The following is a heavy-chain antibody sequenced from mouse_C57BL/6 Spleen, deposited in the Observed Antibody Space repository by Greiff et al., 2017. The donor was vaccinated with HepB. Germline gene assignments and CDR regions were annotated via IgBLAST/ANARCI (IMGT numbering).Heavy chain of an antibody. Sequence: EVQGVESGGDLVKPGGSLKLSCAASGFTFSSYGMSWVRQTPDKRLEWVATISSGGSYTYYPDSVKGRFTISRDNAKNTLYLQMSSLKSEDTAMYYCARHWSNPAWFAYWGQGTLVTVSA. V-gene: IGHV5-6*01. D-gene: IGHD2-5*01. J-gene: IGHJ3*01. CDR1: GFTFSSYG. CDR2: ISSGGSYT. CDR3: ARHWSNPAWFAY.